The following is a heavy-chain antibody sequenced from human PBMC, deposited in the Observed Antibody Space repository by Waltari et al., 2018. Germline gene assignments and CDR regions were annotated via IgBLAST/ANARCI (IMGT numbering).Heavy chain of an antibody. CDR2: IYTSGST. CDR1: GGSISSYY. J-gene: IGHJ3*02. Sequence: QVQLQESGPGLVKPSETLSLTCTVSGGSISSYYWSWIRQPAGKGLEWIGRIYTSGSTNSNPSLKSRVTMSVDTSKTQFSLKLSSVTAADTAVYYCARDLVDSSSSGAFDIWGQGTMVTVSS. V-gene: IGHV4-4*07. D-gene: IGHD6-6*01. CDR3: ARDLVDSSSSGAFDI.